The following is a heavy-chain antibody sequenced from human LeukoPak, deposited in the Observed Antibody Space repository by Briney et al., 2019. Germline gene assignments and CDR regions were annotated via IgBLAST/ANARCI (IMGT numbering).Heavy chain of an antibody. D-gene: IGHD3-22*01. J-gene: IGHJ4*02. CDR2: ISSSSRYI. V-gene: IGHV3-21*01. CDR3: ARAPAHYYDSSDHYYVGESYFDY. Sequence: PGRSLRLSCSASGFTFSTYSMNWVRQAPGKGLEWVSSISSSSRYIYYADSVKGRFTISRDNAKNSLYLQMNSLRAEDTAVYYCARAPAHYYDSSDHYYVGESYFDYWGQGPLVTVSS. CDR1: GFTFSTYS.